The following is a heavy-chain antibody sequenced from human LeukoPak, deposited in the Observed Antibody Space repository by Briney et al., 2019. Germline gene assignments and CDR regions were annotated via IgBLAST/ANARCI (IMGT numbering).Heavy chain of an antibody. Sequence: SETLSLTCTVSGGSFNNYFWSWIRQPPGKGLECIAYIYYSDSTNYKPSLKSRVTVSVDTSKNQFSLKLSSVTAADTAVYYCARFPGGAEYRHYYYMDVWGTGTTVTVSS. D-gene: IGHD1-14*01. J-gene: IGHJ6*03. CDR2: IYYSDST. CDR3: ARFPGGAEYRHYYYMDV. CDR1: GGSFNNYF. V-gene: IGHV4-59*01.